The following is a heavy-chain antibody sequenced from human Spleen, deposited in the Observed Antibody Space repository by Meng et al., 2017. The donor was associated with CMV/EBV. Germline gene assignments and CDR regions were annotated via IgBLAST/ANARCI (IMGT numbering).Heavy chain of an antibody. J-gene: IGHJ4*02. CDR2: ISYDGSNK. CDR1: GFTFSSYA. Sequence: GESLKISCAASGFTFSSYAMHWVRQAPGKGLEWVAVISYDGSNKYYADSVKGRFTISRDNSKNTLYLQMGSLRTEDTAVYYCAGRHCGSSGCHQFDFWGQGALVTVSS. CDR3: AGRHCGSSGCHQFDF. V-gene: IGHV3-30*14. D-gene: IGHD2-2*01.